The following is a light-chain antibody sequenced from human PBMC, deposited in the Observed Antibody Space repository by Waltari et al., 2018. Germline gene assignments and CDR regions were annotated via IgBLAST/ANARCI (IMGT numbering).Light chain of an antibody. CDR3: QQRSKWPLT. V-gene: IGKV3-11*01. Sequence: EIVLTQSPATLSLSPGERATLSCRASQSVSRFLAWYQQKPGQAPRLLIPDASNRATGNPARFSGSGSGTDFTLTISNLEPEDFAVYYCQQRSKWPLTFGGGTKVEIK. J-gene: IGKJ4*01. CDR2: DAS. CDR1: QSVSRF.